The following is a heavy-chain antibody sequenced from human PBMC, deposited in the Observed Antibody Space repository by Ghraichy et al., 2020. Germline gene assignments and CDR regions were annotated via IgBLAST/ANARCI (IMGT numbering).Heavy chain of an antibody. V-gene: IGHV3-48*01. J-gene: IGHJ4*02. CDR3: ARDDVGAVAGTGY. Sequence: GGSLRLSCAASGFTFSSYSMNWVRQAPGKGLEWVSYISSSSSTIYYADSVKGRFTISRDNAKNSLYLQMNSLRAEDTAVYYCARDDVGAVAGTGYWGQGTLVTVSS. CDR1: GFTFSSYS. D-gene: IGHD6-19*01. CDR2: ISSSSSTI.